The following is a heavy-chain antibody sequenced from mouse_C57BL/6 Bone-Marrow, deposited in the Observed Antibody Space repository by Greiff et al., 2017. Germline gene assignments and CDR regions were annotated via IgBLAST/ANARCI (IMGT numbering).Heavy chain of an antibody. CDR3: ARDRGYAMDY. V-gene: IGHV5-4*01. CDR1: GFTFSSYA. D-gene: IGHD3-3*01. Sequence: EVHLVESGGGLVKPGGSLKLSCAASGFTFSSYAMSWVRLTPEKRLEWVATISDGGSYTYYPDNVKGRFTISRDNAKNNLYLQMSHLKSEDTAMYYCARDRGYAMDYWGQGTSVTVSS. J-gene: IGHJ4*01. CDR2: ISDGGSYT.